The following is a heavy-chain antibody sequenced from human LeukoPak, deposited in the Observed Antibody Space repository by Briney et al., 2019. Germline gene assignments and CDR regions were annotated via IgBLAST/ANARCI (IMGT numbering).Heavy chain of an antibody. Sequence: ASVKVSCKTSGYTFTSYYIHWVRQAPGQGLEWMGIINPSGGSTTYAQKFQGRLTMTSATSTSTAYMELSSLRSEDTAVYYCARSAAYYNEADIWGQGTMVTVSS. CDR3: ARSAAYYNEADI. V-gene: IGHV1-46*01. D-gene: IGHD3-9*01. J-gene: IGHJ3*02. CDR2: INPSGGST. CDR1: GYTFTSYY.